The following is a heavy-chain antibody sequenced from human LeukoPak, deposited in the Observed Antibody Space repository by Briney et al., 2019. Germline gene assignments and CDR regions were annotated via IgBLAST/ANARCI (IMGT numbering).Heavy chain of an antibody. J-gene: IGHJ4*02. V-gene: IGHV3-30*02. D-gene: IGHD3-10*01. CDR1: GFTFSSYG. CDR2: IRYHGSNK. CDR3: AKRGPGSPQSGKYYFDY. Sequence: PGGSLRLSCAASGFTFSSYGMHWVGQAPGKGLEWVAFIRYHGSNKYYADSVKGRFTISRDNSKNTLYLQMNSLRAEDTAVYYCAKRGPGSPQSGKYYFDYWGQGTLVTVSS.